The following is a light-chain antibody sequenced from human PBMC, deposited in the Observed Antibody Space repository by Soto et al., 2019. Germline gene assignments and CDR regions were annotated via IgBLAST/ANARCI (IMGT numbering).Light chain of an antibody. V-gene: IGKV1-33*01. CDR3: HQYFNPRT. J-gene: IGKJ4*01. CDR2: DGT. Sequence: DTRLTQSPSSLSASVGDRVTITCQAGQHISDYLNWYQQKPGKAPKLLIYDGTKLETGVPSRFSGSGSGTEFTFTISSLQPEDTATYYCHQYFNPRTFGGGTKV. CDR1: QHISDY.